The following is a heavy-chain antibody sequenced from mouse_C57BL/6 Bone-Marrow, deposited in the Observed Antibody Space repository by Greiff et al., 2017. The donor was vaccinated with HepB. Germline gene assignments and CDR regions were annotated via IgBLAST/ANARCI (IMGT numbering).Heavy chain of an antibody. CDR1: GYTFTSYG. CDR2: IYPRSGNT. V-gene: IGHV1-81*01. J-gene: IGHJ3*01. D-gene: IGHD2-12*01. CDR3: ARPLLYLAY. Sequence: VQLQESGAELARPGASVKLSCKASGYTFTSYGISWVKQRTGQGLEWIGEIYPRSGNTYYNEKFKGKATLTADKSSSTAYMELRSLTSEDSAVYFCARPLLYLAYWGQGTLVTVSA.